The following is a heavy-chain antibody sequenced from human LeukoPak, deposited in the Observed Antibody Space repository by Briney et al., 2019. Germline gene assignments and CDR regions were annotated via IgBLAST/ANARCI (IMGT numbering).Heavy chain of an antibody. CDR1: GYTFTIYG. J-gene: IGHJ5*02. V-gene: IGHV1-18*01. CDR2: ISAYNGNT. D-gene: IGHD3-22*01. CDR3: ARGPQPYYDSMDNNWFDP. Sequence: ASVKVSFKASGYTFTIYGISWVRQAPGQGLEGMGWISAYNGNTNYAQKLPGRVTMTTDTSTSTAYMELRSLRSEDTAVYYCARGPQPYYDSMDNNWFDPWGQGTLVTVSS.